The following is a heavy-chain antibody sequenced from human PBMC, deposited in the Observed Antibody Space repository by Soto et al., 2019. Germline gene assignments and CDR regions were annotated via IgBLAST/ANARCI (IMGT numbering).Heavy chain of an antibody. Sequence: PGGSLRLSCAASGFTFSSYAMSWVRQAPGKGLEWVSAISGSGGSTYYADSVKGRFTISRDNSKNTLYLQMNSLRAEDTAVYYCAKDRGTYDFWSGYYKLGLEGFDYWGQGTLVTV. CDR2: ISGSGGST. CDR1: GFTFSSYA. J-gene: IGHJ4*02. CDR3: AKDRGTYDFWSGYYKLGLEGFDY. D-gene: IGHD3-3*01. V-gene: IGHV3-23*01.